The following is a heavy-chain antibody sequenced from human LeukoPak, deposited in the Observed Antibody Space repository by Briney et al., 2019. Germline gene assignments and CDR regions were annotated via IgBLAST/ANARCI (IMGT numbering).Heavy chain of an antibody. CDR2: IYTSGST. D-gene: IGHD6-13*01. J-gene: IGHJ5*02. CDR3: ARHLGGASSWLPNGFDP. Sequence: SETLSLTCTVSGGSISSYYWNWIRQPPGQGLEWVGFIYTSGSTNYNPSLKSRVTISVDTSKNQFSLKLSSVTAADTAVYYCARHLGGASSWLPNGFDPWGQGTLVTVSS. CDR1: GGSISSYY. V-gene: IGHV4-4*09.